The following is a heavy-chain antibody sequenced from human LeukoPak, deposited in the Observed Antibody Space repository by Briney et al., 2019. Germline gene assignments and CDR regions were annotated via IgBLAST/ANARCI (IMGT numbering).Heavy chain of an antibody. Sequence: TSETLSLTCAVYGGSFSGYYWSWIRQPPGKGLEWIGEINHSGSTNYNPSLKSRVTISVDTSKNQFSLKLSSVTAADTAVYYCARLSIFGVVIISRGFDYWGQGTLVTVSS. CDR1: GGSFSGYY. CDR2: INHSGST. CDR3: ARLSIFGVVIISRGFDY. V-gene: IGHV4-34*01. D-gene: IGHD3-3*01. J-gene: IGHJ4*02.